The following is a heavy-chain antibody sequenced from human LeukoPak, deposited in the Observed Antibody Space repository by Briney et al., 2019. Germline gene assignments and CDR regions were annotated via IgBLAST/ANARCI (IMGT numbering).Heavy chain of an antibody. CDR2: LGGSGGSI. CDR3: AKGVDGYCSSDSCYAYDC. CDR1: GFTFNNYA. Sequence: GGSLRLSCAASGFTFNNYAMSWVRQAPGKGLEWVSGLGGSGGSINYADSVKGRFAISRDNSKNTLYLQMNSLRAEDTAVYWCAKGVDGYCSSDSCYAYDCWGQGTLVTVSS. D-gene: IGHD2-2*01. V-gene: IGHV3-23*01. J-gene: IGHJ4*02.